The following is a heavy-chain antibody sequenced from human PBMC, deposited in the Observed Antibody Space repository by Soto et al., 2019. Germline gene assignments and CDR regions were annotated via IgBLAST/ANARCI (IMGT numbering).Heavy chain of an antibody. CDR2: IIPIFGTA. Sequence: QVQLVQSGAEVKKPGSSVKVSCKASGGTFSSYAISWVRQAPGQGLEWMGGIIPIFGTANYAQKFQGRVTITADESTSTAYMELSSLRSEDTAVYYCARIVVVPAAEIYYYYGMDVWGHGTTVTVSS. J-gene: IGHJ6*02. D-gene: IGHD2-2*01. CDR3: ARIVVVPAAEIYYYYGMDV. V-gene: IGHV1-69*01. CDR1: GGTFSSYA.